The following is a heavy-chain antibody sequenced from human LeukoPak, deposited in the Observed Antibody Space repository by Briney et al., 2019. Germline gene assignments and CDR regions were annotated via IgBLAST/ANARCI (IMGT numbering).Heavy chain of an antibody. V-gene: IGHV3-30*03. Sequence: PGGSLRLSCAASGFTFSSYGMHWVRQAPGKGLEWVAVISYDGSNKYYADSVKGRFTISRDNSKNTLYLQMNSLRAEDTAVYYCARGDTYSSGWCPFDYWGQGTLVTVSS. CDR1: GFTFSSYG. CDR2: ISYDGSNK. J-gene: IGHJ4*02. D-gene: IGHD6-19*01. CDR3: ARGDTYSSGWCPFDY.